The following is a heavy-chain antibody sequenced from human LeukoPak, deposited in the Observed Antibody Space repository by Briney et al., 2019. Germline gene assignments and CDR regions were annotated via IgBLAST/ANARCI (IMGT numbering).Heavy chain of an antibody. CDR1: GFSFNTYS. Sequence: GESLKISCKASGFSFNTYSMNSVRQPPGKGLEWVSGITATSNYMWYADSVKGRFTISRDNAQNTLYLQTDSLRGEDTAVYYCARSFTALRGGLWGQGTLVAVSS. D-gene: IGHD3-10*01. V-gene: IGHV3-21*01. J-gene: IGHJ4*02. CDR2: ITATSNYM. CDR3: ARSFTALRGGL.